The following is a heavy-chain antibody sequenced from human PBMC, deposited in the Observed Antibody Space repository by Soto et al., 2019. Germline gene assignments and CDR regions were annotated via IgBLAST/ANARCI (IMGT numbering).Heavy chain of an antibody. V-gene: IGHV3-53*01. CDR3: ARGWGLSHFDS. CDR1: GFTVSNNY. CDR2: LHIAGNT. Sequence: TGGSLRLSCAASGFTVSNNYMTWVRQAPGKGLEWVALLHIAGNTYYADSVRGRFTVSRDNSKNTFYLQIKSLVADDTAIYYCARGWGLSHFDSWGQGTLVTVSS. J-gene: IGHJ4*02. D-gene: IGHD1-26*01.